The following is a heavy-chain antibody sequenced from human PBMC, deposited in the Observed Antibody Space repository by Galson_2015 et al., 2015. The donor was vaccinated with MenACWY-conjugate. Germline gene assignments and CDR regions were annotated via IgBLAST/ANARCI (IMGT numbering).Heavy chain of an antibody. J-gene: IGHJ6*02. V-gene: IGHV3-30*18. CDR1: GFTFSSYG. CDR2: ISYDGSNK. D-gene: IGHD3-10*01. Sequence: SLRLSCAASGFTFSSYGMHWVRQAPGKGLEWVAVISYDGSNKYYADSVKGRFTISRDNSKNTLYLQMNSLRAEDTAVYYCAKENGVGYYGSGSYYLYGMDVWGQGTTVTVSS. CDR3: AKENGVGYYGSGSYYLYGMDV.